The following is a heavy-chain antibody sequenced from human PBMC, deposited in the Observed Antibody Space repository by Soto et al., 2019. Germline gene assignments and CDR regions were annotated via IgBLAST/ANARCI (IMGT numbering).Heavy chain of an antibody. J-gene: IGHJ4*02. CDR2: IKQDGSEK. D-gene: IGHD3-16*01. V-gene: IGHV3-7*03. Sequence: EVQLVESGGGLVQPGGSLRLSCAASGFTFSSYWMSWFRQAPGKGLEWVANIKQDGSEKYYVDSVKGRFTISRDNAKNSLYLQMNSLRAEDTAVYYCARSWAHSYFDYWGQGTLVTVSS. CDR1: GFTFSSYW. CDR3: ARSWAHSYFDY.